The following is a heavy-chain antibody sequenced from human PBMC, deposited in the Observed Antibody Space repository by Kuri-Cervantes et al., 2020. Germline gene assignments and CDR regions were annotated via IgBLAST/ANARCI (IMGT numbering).Heavy chain of an antibody. CDR3: AREGYYDSSGYSLPLHSWFDP. Sequence: LRLSCTVSGGSISSGGYYWSWIRQHPGKGLEWIGYIYYSGSTYYNPSLKSRVTISVDTSKNQFSLKLSSVTAADTAVYYCAREGYYDSSGYSLPLHSWFDPWGQGTLVTVSS. CDR2: IYYSGST. D-gene: IGHD3-22*01. J-gene: IGHJ5*02. CDR1: GGSISSGGYY. V-gene: IGHV4-31*03.